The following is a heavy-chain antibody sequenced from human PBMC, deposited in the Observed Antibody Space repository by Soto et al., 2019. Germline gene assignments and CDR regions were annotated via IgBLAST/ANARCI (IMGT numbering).Heavy chain of an antibody. J-gene: IGHJ4*02. Sequence: QVQLQQWGAGLLKPSETLSLTCAVYGGSFSGYYWSWIRQPPGKGLEWIGEINHSGSTNYNPSLKSRVTISVDTSKNQFSLKLSSVTAADTAVYYCARVSVVPAAIGGPTDYWGQGTLVTVSS. CDR3: ARVSVVPAAIGGPTDY. CDR1: GGSFSGYY. V-gene: IGHV4-34*01. CDR2: INHSGST. D-gene: IGHD2-2*01.